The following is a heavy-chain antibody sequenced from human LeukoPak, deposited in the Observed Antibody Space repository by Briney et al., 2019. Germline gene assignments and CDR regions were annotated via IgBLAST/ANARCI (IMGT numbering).Heavy chain of an antibody. J-gene: IGHJ6*02. D-gene: IGHD3-16*01. CDR3: ARGGGLDV. CDR1: GFTFSSYW. CDR2: INHIGNVN. Sequence: GGSLRLSCAASGFTFSSYWMNWARQAPGKGLEWVASINHIGNVNYYVDSVKGRFTISRDNAKNSLYLQMSNLRAEATAVYFCARGGGLDVWGQGATVTVSS. V-gene: IGHV3-7*03.